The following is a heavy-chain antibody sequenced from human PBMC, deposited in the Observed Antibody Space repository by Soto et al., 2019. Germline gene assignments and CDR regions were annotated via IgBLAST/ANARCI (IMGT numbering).Heavy chain of an antibody. V-gene: IGHV4-31*11. CDR2: IYGSGGSGST. CDR1: GDSITSGGYY. D-gene: IGHD2-15*01. Sequence: SETLSVACAVPGDSITSGGYYWSWIRQHPGKGLEWLGYIYGSGGSGSTLYNPSLKSRITLSVDTSKTQFSLNLSSVTVADTAVYFCASKHAGYFSGIDYWGQGTLVTVSS. CDR3: ASKHAGYFSGIDY. J-gene: IGHJ4*02.